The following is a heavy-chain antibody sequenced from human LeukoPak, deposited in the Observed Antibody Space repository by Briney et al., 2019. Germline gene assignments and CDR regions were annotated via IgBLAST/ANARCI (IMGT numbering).Heavy chain of an antibody. CDR3: ARVTGYSNWFDP. V-gene: IGHV1-69*05. J-gene: IGHJ5*02. Sequence: SVKVSCKASGYTFTSYAMNWVRQAPGHGLEWMGGIVPIFGTTDYAEKFKGRVMMTTDESTTIVYMELSSLRSEDTAVYYCARVTGYSNWFDPWGQGTLVTVSS. D-gene: IGHD4-11*01. CDR1: GYTFTSYA. CDR2: IVPIFGTT.